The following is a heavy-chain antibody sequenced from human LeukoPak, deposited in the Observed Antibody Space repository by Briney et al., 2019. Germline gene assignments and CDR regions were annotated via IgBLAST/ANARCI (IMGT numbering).Heavy chain of an antibody. CDR3: AKASGSGYGRDYFDY. CDR1: GFTFSSYG. CDR2: ISDSGGDT. Sequence: GGSLRLSCAASGFTFSSYGMSWVRQVPGEGLEWVSSISDSGGDTYYADSVKGRFTISRDNSKNTLYLQMNSLRAEDTALYYCAKASGSGYGRDYFDYWGQGTLVIVSS. J-gene: IGHJ4*02. D-gene: IGHD1-26*01. V-gene: IGHV3-23*01.